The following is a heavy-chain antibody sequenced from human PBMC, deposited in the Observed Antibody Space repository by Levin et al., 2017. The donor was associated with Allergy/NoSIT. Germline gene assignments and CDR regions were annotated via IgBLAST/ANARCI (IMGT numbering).Heavy chain of an antibody. D-gene: IGHD1-26*01. CDR1: GFTFSSYA. V-gene: IGHV3-23*01. J-gene: IGHJ5*02. CDR2: ISGSGGST. CDR3: AKDQVRLVGARGSWFDP. Sequence: PGGSLRLSCAASGFTFSSYAMSWVRQAPGKGLEWVSAISGSGGSTYYADSVKGRFTISRDNSKNTLYLQMNSLRAEDTAVYYCAKDQVRLVGARGSWFDPWGQGTLVTVSS.